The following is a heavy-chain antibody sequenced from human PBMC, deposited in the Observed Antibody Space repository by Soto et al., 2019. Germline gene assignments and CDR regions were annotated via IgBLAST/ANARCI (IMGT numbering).Heavy chain of an antibody. CDR2: INAGNGNT. CDR1: GYTFTSYA. Sequence: GASVMVSCKASGYTFTSYAMHWVRQAPGQRLEWMGWINAGNGNTKYSQKFQGRVTITRDTSASTAYMELSSLRSEDTAVYYCARGGRSSSWYDYYYYMDVWGKGTTVTVSS. J-gene: IGHJ6*03. D-gene: IGHD6-13*01. CDR3: ARGGRSSSWYDYYYYMDV. V-gene: IGHV1-3*01.